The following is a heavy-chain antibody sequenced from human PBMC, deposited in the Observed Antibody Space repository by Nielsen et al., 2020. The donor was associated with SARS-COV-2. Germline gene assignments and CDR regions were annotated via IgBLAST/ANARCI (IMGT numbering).Heavy chain of an antibody. V-gene: IGHV1-69*13. CDR2: IIPIFGTA. CDR1: GGTFSSYA. CDR3: ARDYYYDSSGSPDY. Sequence: SVKVSCKASGGTFSSYAISWVRQAPGQGLEWMGGIIPIFGTANYAQKFQGRVTITADESTSTAYMELRSLRSDDTAVYYCARDYYYDSSGSPDYWGQGTLVTVSS. D-gene: IGHD3-22*01. J-gene: IGHJ4*02.